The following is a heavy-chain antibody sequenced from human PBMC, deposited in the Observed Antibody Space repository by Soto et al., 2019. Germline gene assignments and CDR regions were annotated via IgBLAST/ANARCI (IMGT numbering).Heavy chain of an antibody. CDR2: IIPIFGTA. CDR3: AREKEGTTVPPLDC. V-gene: IGHV1-69*13. J-gene: IGHJ4*02. Sequence: SVKVSCKASGGTFSSYAISWVRQAPGQGLEWMGGIIPIFGTANYAQKFQGRVTITADESTSTAYMELSSLRSEDTAVYYCAREKEGTTVPPLDCWGQGTLVTVSS. CDR1: GGTFSSYA. D-gene: IGHD4-17*01.